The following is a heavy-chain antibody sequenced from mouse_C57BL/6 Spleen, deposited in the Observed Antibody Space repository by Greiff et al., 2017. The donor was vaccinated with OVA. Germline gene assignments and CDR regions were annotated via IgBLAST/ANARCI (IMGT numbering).Heavy chain of an antibody. J-gene: IGHJ4*01. CDR2: IRSKSNNYAT. CDR3: VGHGGAMDY. Sequence: DVKLVESGGGLVQPKGSLKLSCAASGFSFNTYAMNWVRQAPGKGLEWVARIRSKSNNYATYYADSVKDRFTISRDDSESMLYLQMNNLKTEDTAMYYCVGHGGAMDYWGQGTSVTVSS. V-gene: IGHV10-1*01. CDR1: GFSFNTYA.